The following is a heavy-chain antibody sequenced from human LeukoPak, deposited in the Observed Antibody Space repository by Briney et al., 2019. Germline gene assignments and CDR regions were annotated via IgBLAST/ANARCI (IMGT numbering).Heavy chain of an antibody. J-gene: IGHJ4*02. CDR2: ISYDGSNK. CDR3: ARVRPGSNYVDFDY. Sequence: GRSLRLSCAASGFTFSSCGMHWVRQAPGKGLEWVAVISYDGSNKYYAGSVKGRFTISRDNSRSTLYLQMNSLRAEDTAVYYCARVRPGSNYVDFDYWGQGTLVTVSS. D-gene: IGHD4-11*01. V-gene: IGHV3-33*05. CDR1: GFTFSSCG.